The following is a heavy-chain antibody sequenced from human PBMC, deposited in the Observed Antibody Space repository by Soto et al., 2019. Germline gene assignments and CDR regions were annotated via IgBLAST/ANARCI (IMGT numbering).Heavy chain of an antibody. J-gene: IGHJ4*02. V-gene: IGHV3-11*06. Sequence: KPGGSLRLSCEGSGFTFIDYYISWRRQAPGKGLEWISYSSNSGTFSRYADSVKGRFSISRDDTKNLLYLQMNSLRAEDTAVYYCARSGDNYNRLDYWGQGTPVTVSS. CDR3: ARSGDNYNRLDY. CDR1: GFTFIDYY. CDR2: SSNSGTFS. D-gene: IGHD1-1*01.